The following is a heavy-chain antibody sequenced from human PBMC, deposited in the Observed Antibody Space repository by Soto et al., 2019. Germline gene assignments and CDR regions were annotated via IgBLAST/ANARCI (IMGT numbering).Heavy chain of an antibody. D-gene: IGHD3-10*01. CDR2: IIPFYDKP. Sequence: QVELVQSGIEVKNPGSAVKVSCKASGDTFSNYAINLVRQAPGQGLAWMGGIIPFYDKPNYAENFLGRVTISADKFTATAYWDVSSLRSKYQAVYFCARGYRELFFYDMDVWGRWTPVIVSS. CDR3: ARGYRELFFYDMDV. V-gene: IGHV1-69*06. J-gene: IGHJ6*02. CDR1: GDTFSNYA.